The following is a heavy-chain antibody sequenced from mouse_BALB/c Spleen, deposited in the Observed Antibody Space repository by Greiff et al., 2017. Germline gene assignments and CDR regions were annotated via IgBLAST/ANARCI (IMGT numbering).Heavy chain of an antibody. Sequence: EVKVVESGAELVKPGASVKLSCTASGFNIKDTYMHWVKQRPEQGLEWIGRIDPANGNTKYDPKFQGKATITADTSSNTAYLQLSSLTSEDTAVYYCDSYYYGSSFFDYWGQGTTLTVSS. CDR2: IDPANGNT. CDR3: DSYYYGSSFFDY. J-gene: IGHJ2*01. D-gene: IGHD1-1*01. V-gene: IGHV14-3*02. CDR1: GFNIKDTY.